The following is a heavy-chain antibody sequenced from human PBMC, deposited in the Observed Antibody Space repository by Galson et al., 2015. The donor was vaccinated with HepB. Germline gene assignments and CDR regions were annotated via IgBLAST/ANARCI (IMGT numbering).Heavy chain of an antibody. CDR1: GFTFSDFY. V-gene: IGHV3-11*06. D-gene: IGHD3-10*01. CDR2: ISKSGTYT. CDR3: VRVLEGSGKADGFDI. Sequence: SLRLSCAASGFTFSDFYMSWIRQAPGKGLEWVSYISKSGTYTNYADSVKGRFTTSRDNAKNSLYLQMNSLRAEDTAIYYCVRVLEGSGKADGFDIWGQGTMVTVSS. J-gene: IGHJ3*02.